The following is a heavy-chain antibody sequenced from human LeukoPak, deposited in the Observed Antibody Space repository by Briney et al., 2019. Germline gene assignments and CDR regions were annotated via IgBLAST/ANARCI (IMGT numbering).Heavy chain of an antibody. CDR3: TTLWDSSSWYRTDV. V-gene: IGHV3-15*01. CDR2: IKIKIGGGTT. Sequence: GGTLRLSCAASGFTFSHAWMTWVRQAPGKGLEWVGRIKIKIGGGTTVYAAPVKGRFTISRDDSKNTMYLQMNSLKTEDTAVYHCTTLWDSSSWYRTDVWGQGTTVTVSS. CDR1: GFTFSHAW. J-gene: IGHJ6*02. D-gene: IGHD6-13*01.